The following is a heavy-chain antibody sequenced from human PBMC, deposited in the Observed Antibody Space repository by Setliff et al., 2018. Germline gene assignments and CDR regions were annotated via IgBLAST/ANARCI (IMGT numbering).Heavy chain of an antibody. V-gene: IGHV4-61*02. CDR3: AKEHVVISYVSNTHQHYGMDV. J-gene: IGHJ6*02. Sequence: TLSLPCTVSGASLRSGSYYWSWIRQPAGKGLEWIGRIYTSGATTYSPSLKSRVSISADTSKNLLSLTLKSVTAADTAVYYCAKEHVVISYVSNTHQHYGMDVWGQGTTVTVSS. CDR2: IYTSGAT. CDR1: GASLRSGSYY. D-gene: IGHD2-21*01.